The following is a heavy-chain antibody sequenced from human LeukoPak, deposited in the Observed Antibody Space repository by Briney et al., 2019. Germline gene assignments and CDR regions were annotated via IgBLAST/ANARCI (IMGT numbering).Heavy chain of an antibody. CDR1: GGTFSSHA. CDR3: ARVLQYQLLKALREYYMDV. J-gene: IGHJ6*03. CDR2: INPISGTA. Sequence: SVKVSCKASGGTFSSHAIDWVRQAPGQGPEWMGGINPISGTADYAQKFQGRVTSTTDQPTSTAYMELSSLTSDDTAGYYCARVLQYQLLKALREYYMDVWGEGTTVTVSS. V-gene: IGHV1-69*05. D-gene: IGHD2-2*01.